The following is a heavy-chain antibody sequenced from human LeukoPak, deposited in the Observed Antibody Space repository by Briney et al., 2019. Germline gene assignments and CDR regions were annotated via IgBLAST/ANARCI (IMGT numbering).Heavy chain of an antibody. CDR2: ISSSGSTI. Sequence: GGSLRLSCAASGFTFSDYYMSWIRQTPGKGLEWVSYISSSGSTIYYADSVKGRFTISRDNAKNSLYLQMNSQRAEDTAVYYCARELDLYNWNYGGGYYFDYWGQGTLVTVSS. J-gene: IGHJ4*02. V-gene: IGHV3-11*04. CDR1: GFTFSDYY. CDR3: ARELDLYNWNYGGGYYFDY. D-gene: IGHD1-7*01.